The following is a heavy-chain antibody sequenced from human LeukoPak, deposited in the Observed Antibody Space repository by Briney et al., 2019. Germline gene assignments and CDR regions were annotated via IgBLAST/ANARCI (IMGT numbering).Heavy chain of an antibody. CDR3: ARELFGITPSDY. CDR2: IYYSGST. Sequence: PSETLSLTCTVSGYSISSSSYYWGWIRQPPGKVLEGVGSIYYSGSTYYNPSLKSRVTISVDTSKNQFSLKLSSVTAADTAVYYCARELFGITPSDYWGQGTLVTVSS. V-gene: IGHV4-39*01. J-gene: IGHJ4*02. CDR1: GYSISSSSYY. D-gene: IGHD3-10*01.